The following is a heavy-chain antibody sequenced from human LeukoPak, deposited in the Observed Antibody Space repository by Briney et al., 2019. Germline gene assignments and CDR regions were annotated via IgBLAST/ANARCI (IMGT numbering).Heavy chain of an antibody. CDR2: ISSSSSTI. V-gene: IGHV3-48*01. CDR3: ARAPDGSHPDY. Sequence: GGSLRLSCAASGFTFSSYSMNWVRQAPGKGLEWVSYISSSSSTIYYADSVKGRFTISRDNAKNSLYLQMNSLRAEDTAVYYCARAPDGSHPDYWGQGTLVTVSS. CDR1: GFTFSSYS. J-gene: IGHJ4*02.